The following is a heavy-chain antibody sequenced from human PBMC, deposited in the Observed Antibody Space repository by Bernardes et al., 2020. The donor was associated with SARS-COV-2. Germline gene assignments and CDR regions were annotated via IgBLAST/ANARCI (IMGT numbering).Heavy chain of an antibody. V-gene: IGHV1-18*04. J-gene: IGHJ5*02. Sequence: ASPKVVCKVSSYTLSSNVIGWVRQNPGQGLEWVGWIRRYNDNTHYEQKFQGRVTMTADTSTSTAYMELRSLRSDDSAVYYCARDWLLARETDYLGIAEGGLDLWGQGTLVTVSS. CDR1: SYTLSSNV. CDR3: ARDWLLARETDYLGIAEGGLDL. CDR2: IRRYNDNT. D-gene: IGHD6-13*01.